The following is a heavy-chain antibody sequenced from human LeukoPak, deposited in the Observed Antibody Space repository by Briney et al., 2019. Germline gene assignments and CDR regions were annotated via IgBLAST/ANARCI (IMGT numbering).Heavy chain of an antibody. Sequence: SETLSLTCTVSGGSISSGGYSWSWIRQPPGKGLEWIGYIYHSGSTYYNPSLKSRVTISVDRSKNQFSLKLSSVTAADTAVYYCARGPHTPLWYFDYWGQGTLVTVSS. CDR1: GGSISSGGYS. D-gene: IGHD3-16*01. CDR3: ARGPHTPLWYFDY. CDR2: IYHSGST. J-gene: IGHJ4*02. V-gene: IGHV4-30-2*01.